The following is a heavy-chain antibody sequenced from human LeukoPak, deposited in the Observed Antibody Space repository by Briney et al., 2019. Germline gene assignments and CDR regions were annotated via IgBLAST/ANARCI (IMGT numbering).Heavy chain of an antibody. CDR2: IYTSGST. V-gene: IGHV4-4*07. CDR1: GGSISNYF. Sequence: PSETLSLTCTVSGGSISNYFWSWIRHPARKGLEWIGRIYTSGSTDYNPSLKSRVTMSVDTSKNQFSLKLNSVTAADTAVYYCAREGGFYRPLDYSGQGTLVTVSS. J-gene: IGHJ4*02. CDR3: AREGGFYRPLDY. D-gene: IGHD3-3*01.